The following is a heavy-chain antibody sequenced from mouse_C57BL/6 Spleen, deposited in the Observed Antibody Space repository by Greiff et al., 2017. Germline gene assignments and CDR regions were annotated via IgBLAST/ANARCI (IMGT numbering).Heavy chain of an antibody. D-gene: IGHD1-1*01. Sequence: VQLQQSGAELARPGASVKLSCKASGYTFTSYGISWVKQRTGQGLEWIGEIYPRSGNTYYNEKFKGKATLTADKSSSTAYMELRSLTSEDSAVYFCARGITTVVAKSDWYFDVWGTGTTVTVSS. J-gene: IGHJ1*03. CDR1: GYTFTSYG. V-gene: IGHV1-81*01. CDR3: ARGITTVVAKSDWYFDV. CDR2: IYPRSGNT.